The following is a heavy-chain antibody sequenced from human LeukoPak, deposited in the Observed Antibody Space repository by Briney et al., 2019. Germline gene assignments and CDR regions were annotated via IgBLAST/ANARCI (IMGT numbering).Heavy chain of an antibody. CDR1: GFIFSDFA. CDR2: IRTKVDSYAT. CDR3: ARPSSGFHF. V-gene: IGHV3-73*01. J-gene: IGHJ4*02. Sequence: PGGSLRLSCAASGFIFSDFAMHWVGQASGKGLEWVGRIRTKVDSYATTYAASVKGRFTVSRDDSKNTAYLEMNSLKSEDTAVYYCARPSSGFHFWGQGTLVTVSS. D-gene: IGHD3-22*01.